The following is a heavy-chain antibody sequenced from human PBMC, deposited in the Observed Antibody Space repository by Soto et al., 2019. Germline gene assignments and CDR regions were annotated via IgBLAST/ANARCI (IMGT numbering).Heavy chain of an antibody. Sequence: ASVKVSCKASGDTLTNSYLHWVRQAPGQGLEWLGWINPNNGDTNYAQKFRGRVTMTRDTSNNTVYMELTRLTSDDTAVYYCARAHRYYDYRDIWGQGTTVTVSS. J-gene: IGHJ3*02. V-gene: IGHV1-2*02. D-gene: IGHD3-22*01. CDR2: INPNNGDT. CDR3: ARAHRYYDYRDI. CDR1: GDTLTNSY.